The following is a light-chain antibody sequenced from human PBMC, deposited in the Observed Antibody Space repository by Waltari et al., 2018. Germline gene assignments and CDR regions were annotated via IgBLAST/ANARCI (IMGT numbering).Light chain of an antibody. CDR2: AAS. CDR1: QNIANY. CDR3: QQYYSTPWT. V-gene: IGKV1-39*02. J-gene: IGKJ1*01. Sequence: DIQMTQSPSFLSASVGDRVIITCRENQNIANYLKWYQQKPGNAPKLLIFAASKLQTGVPSRFSGSGSGRDFTLTISSLQAEDVAVYYCQQYYSTPWTFGQGTKVEIK.